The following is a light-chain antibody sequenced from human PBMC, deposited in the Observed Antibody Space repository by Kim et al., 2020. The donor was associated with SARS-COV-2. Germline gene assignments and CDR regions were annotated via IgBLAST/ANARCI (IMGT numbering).Light chain of an antibody. CDR2: YDS. CDR1: NIGSKS. V-gene: IGLV3-21*04. J-gene: IGLJ3*02. Sequence: APGNTAGITLGGENIGSKSVHWYQQKPGQAPFLVIYYDSERPSGIPERFSGSNSGNTATLTISRVEAGDEADYYCQVWDSSSDHVVFGGGTQLTVL. CDR3: QVWDSSSDHVV.